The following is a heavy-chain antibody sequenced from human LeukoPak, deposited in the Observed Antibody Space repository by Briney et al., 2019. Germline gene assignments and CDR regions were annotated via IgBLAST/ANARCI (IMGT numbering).Heavy chain of an antibody. CDR3: ARVGSHTVPRNGWFDP. J-gene: IGHJ5*02. V-gene: IGHV4-30-2*01. CDR2: IYHSGST. CDR1: GGSISSGGYS. D-gene: IGHD1-14*01. Sequence: PSETLSLTCAVSGGSISSGGYSWSWIRQPPGKGLEWIGCIYHSGSTYYNPSLKSRVTISVDRSKNQFSLKLSSVTAADTAVYYCARVGSHTVPRNGWFDPWGQGTLVTVSS.